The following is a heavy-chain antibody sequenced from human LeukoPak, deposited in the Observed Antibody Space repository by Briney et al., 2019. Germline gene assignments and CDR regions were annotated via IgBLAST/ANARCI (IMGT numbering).Heavy chain of an antibody. CDR1: GFTFSSYA. D-gene: IGHD3-22*01. V-gene: IGHV3-30-3*01. CDR3: AGGDNYYDSSGYYLGDY. Sequence: PGGSLRLSCAASGFTFSSYAMHWVRQAPGKGLEWVAVISYDGSNKYYADSVKGRFTISRDNSKNTLYLQMNSLRAEDTAVYYCAGGDNYYDSSGYYLGDYWGQGTLVTVSS. CDR2: ISYDGSNK. J-gene: IGHJ4*02.